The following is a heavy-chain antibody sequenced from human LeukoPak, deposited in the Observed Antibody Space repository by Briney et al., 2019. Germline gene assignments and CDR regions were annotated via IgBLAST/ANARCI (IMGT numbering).Heavy chain of an antibody. CDR1: GFTFSSYA. CDR3: ARDHWFGELEQFDY. J-gene: IGHJ4*02. CDR2: ISYDGSNK. V-gene: IGHV3-30*04. Sequence: GGSLRLSCAASGFTFSSYAMHWVRQAPGKGLERVAVISYDGSNKYYADSVKGRFTISRDNSKNTLYLQMNSLRAEDTAVYYCARDHWFGELEQFDYWGQGTLVTVSS. D-gene: IGHD3-10*01.